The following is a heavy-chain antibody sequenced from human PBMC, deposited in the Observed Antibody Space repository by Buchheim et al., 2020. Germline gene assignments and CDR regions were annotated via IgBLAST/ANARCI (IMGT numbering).Heavy chain of an antibody. CDR3: AVTWGVYYGSGSPLGPFDY. CDR1: GGSISSGGYY. V-gene: IGHV4-31*03. Sequence: QVQLQESGPGLVKPSQTLSLTCTVSGGSISSGGYYWSWIRQHPGKGLEWIGYIYYSGSTYYNPSLKSRVTISVDTYKHQFSLKLSSVTAADTAVYYCAVTWGVYYGSGSPLGPFDYWGQGTL. D-gene: IGHD3-10*01. CDR2: IYYSGST. J-gene: IGHJ4*02.